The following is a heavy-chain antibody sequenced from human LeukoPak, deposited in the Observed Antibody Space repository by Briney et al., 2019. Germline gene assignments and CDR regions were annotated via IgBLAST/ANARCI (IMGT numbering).Heavy chain of an antibody. CDR1: GFTFSSYS. D-gene: IGHD7-27*01. J-gene: IGHJ4*02. Sequence: QTGGSLRLSCAASGFTFSSYSMNWVRQAPGKGLEWVSYISSSSDIIFYADSVKGRFTISRDNAKNSLYLLMNSLRADDTAVYYCARDNLSGATAVFDYWGQGTLVTVSS. CDR2: ISSSSDII. V-gene: IGHV3-48*01. CDR3: ARDNLSGATAVFDY.